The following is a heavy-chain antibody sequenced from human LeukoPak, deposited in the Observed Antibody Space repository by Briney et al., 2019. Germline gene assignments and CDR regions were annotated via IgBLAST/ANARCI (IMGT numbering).Heavy chain of an antibody. CDR2: ISGSGEST. V-gene: IGHV3-23*01. CDR3: AKGAAIVGPTSFDY. Sequence: GGSLRLSCAASGFIFSTYVMNWVRQAPGKGLEWVSAISGSGESTYYADSVKGRFTMSRDNSKNTLYLQMNSLRAEDTAVYYCAKGAAIVGPTSFDYWGQGTLVTVSS. D-gene: IGHD1-26*01. J-gene: IGHJ4*02. CDR1: GFIFSTYV.